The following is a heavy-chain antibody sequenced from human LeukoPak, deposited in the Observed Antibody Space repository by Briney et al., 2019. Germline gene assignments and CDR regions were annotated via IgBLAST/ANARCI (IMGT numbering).Heavy chain of an antibody. V-gene: IGHV4-59*01. CDR3: ARTSKAFDY. J-gene: IGHJ4*02. Sequence: SETLSLTCTVSGGSISSYYWSWIRQPPGKGLEWIGYIYYSGSTSYNPSLKSRVTISVDTSKNQFSLKLSSVTAADTAVYYCARTSKAFDYWGQGTLVTVSS. CDR2: IYYSGST. CDR1: GGSISSYY.